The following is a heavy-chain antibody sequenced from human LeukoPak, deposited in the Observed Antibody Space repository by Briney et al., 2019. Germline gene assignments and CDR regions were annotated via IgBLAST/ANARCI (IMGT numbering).Heavy chain of an antibody. CDR1: GGSISSYY. V-gene: IGHV4-59*08. J-gene: IGHJ4*02. Sequence: SETLSPTCTVSGGSISSYYWSWIRQPPGKGLEWIGYIYYSGSTNYNPSLKSRVTISVDTSKNQFSLKLSSVTAADTAVYYCASGNYGDYVPGWGYWGQGTLVTVSS. CDR2: IYYSGST. D-gene: IGHD4-17*01. CDR3: ASGNYGDYVPGWGY.